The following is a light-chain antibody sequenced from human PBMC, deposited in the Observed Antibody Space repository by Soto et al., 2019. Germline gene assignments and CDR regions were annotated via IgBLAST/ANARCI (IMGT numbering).Light chain of an antibody. V-gene: IGKV1-39*01. CDR2: ASS. J-gene: IGKJ4*01. CDR3: KQSITAPLT. Sequence: DIQMTQSPSSLSASVGDRVTIICRASQNIRNYLNWYQQKPGEAPKLLIYASSSLQSGVPSRFSGGGSGTDFTLTISSLQPEDSASYFCKQSITAPLTFGGGTRVEIK. CDR1: QNIRNY.